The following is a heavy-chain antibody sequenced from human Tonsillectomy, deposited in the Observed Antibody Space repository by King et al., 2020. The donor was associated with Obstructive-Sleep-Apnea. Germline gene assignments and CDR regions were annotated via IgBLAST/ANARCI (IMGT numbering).Heavy chain of an antibody. D-gene: IGHD5-12*01. Sequence: VQLVESGGGLVQPGGSLRLSCAASGFTFSTYAMSWVRQAPGKGLEWVSTISGSSGSTHYADSVKGRFTISRDNSKNTLYLQMNTLRAEDTAVYYCAKGGSMDVWGQGTTVTVSS. V-gene: IGHV3-23*04. CDR3: AKGGSMDV. J-gene: IGHJ6*02. CDR2: ISGSSGST. CDR1: GFTFSTYA.